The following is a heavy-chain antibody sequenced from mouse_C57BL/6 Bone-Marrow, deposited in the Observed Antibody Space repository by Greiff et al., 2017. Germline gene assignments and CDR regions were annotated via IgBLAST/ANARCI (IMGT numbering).Heavy chain of an antibody. CDR1: GFSLTSYA. Sequence: VQGVESGPGLVAPSQSLSITCTVSGFSLTSYAISWVRQPPGKGLEWIGVIWTGGGTNYNSALKSRLSISKDNAKGQVFLKMNSLQTDDTARYYCASDYDDDVGFAYWGQGTLVTVSA. J-gene: IGHJ3*01. CDR3: ASDYDDDVGFAY. V-gene: IGHV2-9-1*01. CDR2: IWTGGGT. D-gene: IGHD2-4*01.